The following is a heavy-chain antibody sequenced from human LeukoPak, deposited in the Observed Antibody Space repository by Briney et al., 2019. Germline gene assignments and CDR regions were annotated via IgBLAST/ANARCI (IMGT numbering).Heavy chain of an antibody. D-gene: IGHD3-10*01. J-gene: IGHJ4*02. CDR2: IYHSGST. V-gene: IGHV4-59*01. CDR3: ASHYGSGFDY. Sequence: SETLSLTCTVSGGSINNYYWSWIRQPPGKGPEWIGYIYHSGSTNYNPSLKSRVTIPIDTSKNQFSLKLRSVTAADTAVYYCASHYGSGFDYWGQGTLVTVSS. CDR1: GGSINNYY.